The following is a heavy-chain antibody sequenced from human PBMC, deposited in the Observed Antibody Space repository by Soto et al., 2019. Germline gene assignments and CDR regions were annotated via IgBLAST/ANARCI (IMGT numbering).Heavy chain of an antibody. D-gene: IGHD6-13*01. CDR1: GGSISSYY. Sequence: PSETLSLTCTVSGGSISSYYWSWIRQPPGKGLEWIGYIYYSGSTNYNPSLKSRVTISVDTSKNQFSLKLSSVTAADTAVYYCARAAAGYSRKKYNWFDPWGQGTLVTVSS. CDR3: ARAAAGYSRKKYNWFDP. J-gene: IGHJ5*02. CDR2: IYYSGST. V-gene: IGHV4-59*01.